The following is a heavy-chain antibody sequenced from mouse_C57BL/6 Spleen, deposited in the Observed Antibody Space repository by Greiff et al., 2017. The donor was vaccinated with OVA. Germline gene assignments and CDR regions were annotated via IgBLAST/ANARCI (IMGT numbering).Heavy chain of an antibody. J-gene: IGHJ4*01. D-gene: IGHD1-1*01. CDR3: ARRAITTASSGGYYYAMDY. CDR2: ISRGSSTI. Sequence: DVKLVESGGGLVKPGGSLKLSCAASGFTFSDYGMHWVRQAPEKGLEWVAYISRGSSTIYYADTVKGRFTISRDNAKNTLFLQMTSLRSEDTAMYYCARRAITTASSGGYYYAMDYWGQGTSVTVSS. CDR1: GFTFSDYG. V-gene: IGHV5-17*01.